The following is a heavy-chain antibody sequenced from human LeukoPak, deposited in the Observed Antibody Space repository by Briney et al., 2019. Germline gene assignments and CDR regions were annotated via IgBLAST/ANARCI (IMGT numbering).Heavy chain of an antibody. V-gene: IGHV4-59*08. CDR3: ARHPFATPFDY. CDR1: GDSVSGVY. Sequence: SETLSLTCTVSGDSVSGVYWSWIRQPPGKGLEWIGYVYYSGDTNYNPSLKSRVTMSLDTSKNQVSLRLSSVTAADTAVYYCARHPFATPFDYWGRGTLLTVSS. CDR2: VYYSGDT. D-gene: IGHD2-15*01. J-gene: IGHJ4*02.